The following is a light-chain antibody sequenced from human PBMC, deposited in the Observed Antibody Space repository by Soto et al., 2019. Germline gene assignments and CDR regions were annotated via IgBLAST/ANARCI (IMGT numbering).Light chain of an antibody. Sequence: QPVLTQSPSASASLGASVNLTCTLSSAYPNYAIAWHRQQPEKGPRYLMRVNTDGSHTKGDGIPDRFSGSSSGNERYLTISSLQSEDEADYYCQTWGTGILVFGGGTKLTVL. CDR3: QTWGTGILV. J-gene: IGLJ3*02. CDR1: SAYPNYA. V-gene: IGLV4-69*01. CDR2: VNTDGSH.